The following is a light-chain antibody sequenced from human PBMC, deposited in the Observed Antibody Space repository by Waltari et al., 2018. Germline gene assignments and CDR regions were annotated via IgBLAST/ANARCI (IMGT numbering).Light chain of an antibody. J-gene: IGKJ4*02. CDR2: AAS. V-gene: IGKV1-39*01. CDR3: QQNYSQTRT. CDR1: QSISSY. Sequence: DIQMFQSPFSLSASVGDRVTITCRASQSISSYLNWYQQNPGKAPKLLIYAASSLESGIRLRVSGNGTGRDFTLSSSSLQPEDCETYCWQQNYSQTRTFGRGTKGEIK.